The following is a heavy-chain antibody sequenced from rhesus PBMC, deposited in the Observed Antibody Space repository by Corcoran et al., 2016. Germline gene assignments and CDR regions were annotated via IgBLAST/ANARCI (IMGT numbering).Heavy chain of an antibody. CDR2: VYGSGSST. V-gene: IGHV4-169*01. J-gene: IGHJ4*01. CDR1: GGSISSSY. Sequence: QLQLQESGPGLVKPSETLSVTCAVSGGSISSSYWSWIRQSPGTGLEWIGYVYGSGSSTNYNPSLKSRVTLSVDTSKNQLSLKLSSVTTADTAVYYCARRYSGSYSFDYWGQGVLVTVSS. CDR3: ARRYSGSYSFDY. D-gene: IGHD1-44*02.